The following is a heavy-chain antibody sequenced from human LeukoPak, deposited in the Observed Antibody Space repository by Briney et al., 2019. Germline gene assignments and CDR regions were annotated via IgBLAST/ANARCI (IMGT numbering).Heavy chain of an antibody. V-gene: IGHV3-30*02. CDR1: GFTFSSYS. CDR2: IRYDGSNK. J-gene: IGHJ5*02. CDR3: AKGPTWFDP. Sequence: PGGSLRLSCAASGFTFSSYSMNWVRQAPGKGLEWVAFIRYDGSNKYYSDSVQGRFTISRDNSKNTVYLQMNSLISEDTAVYYCAKGPTWFDPWGQGTLVTVSS.